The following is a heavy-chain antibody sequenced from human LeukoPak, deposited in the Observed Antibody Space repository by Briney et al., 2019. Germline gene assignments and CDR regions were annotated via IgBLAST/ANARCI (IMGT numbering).Heavy chain of an antibody. V-gene: IGHV1-18*01. Sequence: ASVKVSCKASGYTFTSYGISWVRQAPGQGLEGMGWISAYNGNTNYAQKFQGRVTVTTDTSTSTAYMELRSLRSDDTAVYYCARWRWELLWFDPWGQGTLVTVSS. CDR2: ISAYNGNT. CDR1: GYTFTSYG. D-gene: IGHD1-26*01. J-gene: IGHJ5*02. CDR3: ARWRWELLWFDP.